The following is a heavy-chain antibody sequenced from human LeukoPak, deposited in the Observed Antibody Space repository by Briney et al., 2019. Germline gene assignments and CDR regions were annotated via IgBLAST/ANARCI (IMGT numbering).Heavy chain of an antibody. CDR2: ITSSGGST. J-gene: IGHJ4*02. D-gene: IGHD6-6*01. Sequence: GGSLRLSCAASGSTFSSYAMNWVRQAPGGGLEWVSAITSSGGSTNYADSVKDRFTIFRDNSEKMVYLQMDSLSAEDTAIYYCVKDQGGYSSSSSDSWGQGTLVTVSS. V-gene: IGHV3-23*01. CDR3: VKDQGGYSSSSSDS. CDR1: GSTFSSYA.